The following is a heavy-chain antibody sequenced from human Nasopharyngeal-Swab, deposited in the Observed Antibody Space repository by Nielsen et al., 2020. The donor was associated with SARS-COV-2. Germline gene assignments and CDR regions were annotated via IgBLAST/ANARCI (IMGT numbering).Heavy chain of an antibody. Sequence: ASVKVSCKVSGYTLTELSMHWVRQAPGKGLEWMGGFDPEDGETIYAQKFQGRVTMTEDTSTDTAYMELSSLRSEDTAVYYCATLVRPITMVRGVIVSGLVYWGQGTLVTVSS. J-gene: IGHJ4*02. CDR1: GYTLTELS. CDR2: FDPEDGET. D-gene: IGHD3-10*01. CDR3: ATLVRPITMVRGVIVSGLVY. V-gene: IGHV1-24*01.